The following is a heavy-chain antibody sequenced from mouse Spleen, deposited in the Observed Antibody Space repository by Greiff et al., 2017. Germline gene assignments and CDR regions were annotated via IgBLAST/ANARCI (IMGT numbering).Heavy chain of an antibody. Sequence: EVQGVESGGGLVKPGGSLKLSCAASGFTFSSYAMSWVRQTPEKRLEWVATISDGGSYTYYPDNVKGRFTISRDNAKNNLYLQMSHLKSEDTAMYYCARDDYYGSSPFAYWGQGILVTVSA. CDR3: ARDDYYGSSPFAY. V-gene: IGHV5-4*01. J-gene: IGHJ3*01. CDR2: ISDGGSYT. D-gene: IGHD1-1*01. CDR1: GFTFSSYA.